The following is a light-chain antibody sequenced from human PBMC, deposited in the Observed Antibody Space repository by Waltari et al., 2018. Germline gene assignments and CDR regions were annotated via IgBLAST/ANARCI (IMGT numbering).Light chain of an antibody. CDR1: QSVSSY. V-gene: IGKV3-11*01. J-gene: IGKJ4*01. CDR2: HAS. CDR3: LLRSSWPPLT. Sequence: EIVLTQSPATLSLSPGERANLSCRASQSVSSYLAWYQQKPGQAPRLLIYHASNRATGIPARFSGSGSGPDFTLTISSLEPEDFAVYYCLLRSSWPPLTFGGGTKVEIK.